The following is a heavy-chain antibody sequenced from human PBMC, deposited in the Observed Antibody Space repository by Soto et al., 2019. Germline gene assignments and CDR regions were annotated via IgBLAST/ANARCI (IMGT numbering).Heavy chain of an antibody. CDR2: IIPIFGTA. Sequence: QVQLVQSGAEVKKPGSSVKVSCKASGGTFSSYAISWVRQAPGQGLEWMGGIIPIFGTANYAQKFQGRVTITADESPSTAYMELSSLRSEDTAGYYCAREGEGGGWFDPWGQGTLVTVSS. J-gene: IGHJ5*02. D-gene: IGHD3-16*01. V-gene: IGHV1-69*12. CDR1: GGTFSSYA. CDR3: AREGEGGGWFDP.